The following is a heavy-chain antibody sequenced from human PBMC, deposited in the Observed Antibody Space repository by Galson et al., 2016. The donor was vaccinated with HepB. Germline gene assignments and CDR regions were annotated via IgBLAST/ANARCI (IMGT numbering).Heavy chain of an antibody. J-gene: IGHJ5*02. V-gene: IGHV2-5*02. CDR1: GFSLSTSGVG. CDR3: AHFRLGGSYWRSLTS. Sequence: PALVKPTQTLTLTCTFSGFSLSTSGVGVGWIRQPPGKALEWLALIYWDDDKRYSPSLKTRLTITKDTSKNQVVLTMTNMDPVDTATYYCAHFRLGGSYWRSLTSWGQGTLVTVSS. D-gene: IGHD1-26*01. CDR2: IYWDDDK.